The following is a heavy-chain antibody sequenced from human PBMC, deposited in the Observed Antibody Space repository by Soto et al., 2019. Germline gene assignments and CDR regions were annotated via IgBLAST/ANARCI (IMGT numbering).Heavy chain of an antibody. CDR1: GFSISGTGYY. V-gene: IGHV4-39*01. D-gene: IGHD6-19*01. CDR3: ARQVVDGTVAGTGSFDY. J-gene: IGHJ4*02. Sequence: SGTLSLTCTVSGFSISGTGYYWVWIGSPPGKGLEWIGSFYYSGSTYYNPSLKSRVTISVDTSENQFSLKLSSVTAANTAVYYCARQVVDGTVAGTGSFDYWGQGTLVTVS. CDR2: FYYSGST.